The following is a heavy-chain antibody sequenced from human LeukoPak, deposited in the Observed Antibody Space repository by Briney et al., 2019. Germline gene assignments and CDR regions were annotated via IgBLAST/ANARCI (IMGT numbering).Heavy chain of an antibody. Sequence: SETLSLTCAVYGGSFSGYYWSWIRQPPGKGLEWIGEINHSGSTNYNPSLKSRVTISVDTSKNQFSLKLSSVTAADTAVYYCARGTDSSRYDPEHWGQGTLVTVSS. V-gene: IGHV4-34*01. CDR1: GGSFSGYY. J-gene: IGHJ1*01. D-gene: IGHD3-22*01. CDR2: INHSGST. CDR3: ARGTDSSRYDPEH.